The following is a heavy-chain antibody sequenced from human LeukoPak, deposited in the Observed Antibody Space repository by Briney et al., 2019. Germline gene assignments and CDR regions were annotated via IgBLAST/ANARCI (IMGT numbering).Heavy chain of an antibody. CDR2: ISGSGDNT. J-gene: IGHJ6*02. CDR3: AKGRGSYEVNRTRYYYYNMGV. D-gene: IGHD3-16*01. V-gene: IGHV3-23*01. Sequence: GGSLRLSCGASGFNFNTSAMSWVRQAPGKGLDWVAGISGSGDNTYYADSVKGRFTISRDNSKSTQYLQMNSLRVEDTAVYYCAKGRGSYEVNRTRYYYYNMGVWGQGTTVTVSS. CDR1: GFNFNTSA.